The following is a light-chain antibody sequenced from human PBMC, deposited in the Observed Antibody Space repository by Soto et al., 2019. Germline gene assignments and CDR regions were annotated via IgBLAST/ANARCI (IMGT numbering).Light chain of an antibody. J-gene: IGKJ1*01. CDR2: KAS. Sequence: DIQMTQSPSTLSASIGDRVTITCRASQSISNWLAWYQQKPGKAPMVLIYKASNLESGVPSRFSSSGSGTESSLTICILQPVDLATYYWQQFYTYWTFGHGTRVNMK. CDR3: QQFYTYWT. CDR1: QSISNW. V-gene: IGKV1-5*03.